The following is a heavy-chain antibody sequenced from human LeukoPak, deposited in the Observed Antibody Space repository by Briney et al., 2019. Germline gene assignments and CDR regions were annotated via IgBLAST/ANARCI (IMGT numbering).Heavy chain of an antibody. CDR2: IIPILGIA. Sequence: SVKVSCKASGYTFTGYYIHWVRQAPGQGLEWMGRIIPILGIANYAQKFQGRVTITADKSTSAAYMELSNLRSEDTAVYYCARERIVAKFLSYWGQGTLVTVSS. CDR3: ARERIVAKFLSY. V-gene: IGHV1-69*04. J-gene: IGHJ4*02. D-gene: IGHD5-12*01. CDR1: GYTFTGYY.